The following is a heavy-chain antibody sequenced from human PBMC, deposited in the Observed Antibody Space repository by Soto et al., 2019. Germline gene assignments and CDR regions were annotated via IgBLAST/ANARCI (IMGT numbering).Heavy chain of an antibody. CDR3: TTDPVTMIVVVPSSG. V-gene: IGHV4-34*01. D-gene: IGHD3-22*01. CDR1: GGSFSDDY. J-gene: IGHJ4*02. Sequence: SETLSLTCAVYGGSFSDDYWSWIRQPPGKGLEWIGEINHSGSTNYNPSLKSRVTISVDTSKNQFSLKLSSVTAADTAVYYCTTDPVTMIVVVPSSGWGQGTLVTVSS. CDR2: INHSGST.